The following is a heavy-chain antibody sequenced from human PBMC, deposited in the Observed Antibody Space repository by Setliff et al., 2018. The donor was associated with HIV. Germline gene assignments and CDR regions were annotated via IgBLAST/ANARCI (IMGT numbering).Heavy chain of an antibody. CDR1: GYTFTSYA. CDR2: INAGNGNT. CDR3: ARAAGVPAVHTPFRYYYYMDV. Sequence: ALVKVSCKASGYTFTSYAMHWVRQAPGQRLEWMGWINAGNGNTKYSQKFQGRVTITRDTSASTAYMELSSLRSEDTAVYYCARAAGVPAVHTPFRYYYYMDVWGKGTTVTVSS. J-gene: IGHJ6*03. D-gene: IGHD2-2*01. V-gene: IGHV1-3*01.